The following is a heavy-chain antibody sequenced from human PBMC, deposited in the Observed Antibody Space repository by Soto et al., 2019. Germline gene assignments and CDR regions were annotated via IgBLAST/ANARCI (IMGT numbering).Heavy chain of an antibody. CDR2: ISGSGDST. CDR3: AKDRDGAAAGPTKFYGMDV. Sequence: GGSLRLSCAASGFTFSSYAISWVRQAPGKGLEWVSVISGSGDSTYYADSVRGRFTISRDNSKNTLYLQMNSLRAEDTAVYYCAKDRDGAAAGPTKFYGMDVWGQGTTVTVSS. CDR1: GFTFSSYA. J-gene: IGHJ6*02. D-gene: IGHD6-13*01. V-gene: IGHV3-23*01.